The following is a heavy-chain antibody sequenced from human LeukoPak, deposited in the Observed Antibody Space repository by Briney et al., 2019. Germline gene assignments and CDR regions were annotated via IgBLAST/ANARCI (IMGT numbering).Heavy chain of an antibody. D-gene: IGHD3-22*01. J-gene: IGHJ4*02. Sequence: SETLSLTCTVSGDSISSSSYYWGWIRQPPGKGLEWIGSIYYSGRTYYNPSLKSRVTISVDRSKNQFSLKLSSVTAADTAVYYCARVRGYYDSSGYFDYWGQGTLVTVSS. CDR2: IYYSGRT. CDR1: GDSISSSSYY. V-gene: IGHV4-39*07. CDR3: ARVRGYYDSSGYFDY.